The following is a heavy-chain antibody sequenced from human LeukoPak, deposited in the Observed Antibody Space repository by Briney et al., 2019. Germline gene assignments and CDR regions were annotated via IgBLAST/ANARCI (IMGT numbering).Heavy chain of an antibody. Sequence: GGSLRLSCAASGFTFSDYYMSWVRQAPGKGLEWVAVISFDGSIKKYADSVKGRFTISRDNSKNTLYLQMNSLRAEDTAVYYCARELTIFGVVIQRYDTFDIWGQGTMVTVSS. D-gene: IGHD3-3*01. J-gene: IGHJ3*02. CDR3: ARELTIFGVVIQRYDTFDI. CDR1: GFTFSDYY. V-gene: IGHV3-30-3*01. CDR2: ISFDGSIK.